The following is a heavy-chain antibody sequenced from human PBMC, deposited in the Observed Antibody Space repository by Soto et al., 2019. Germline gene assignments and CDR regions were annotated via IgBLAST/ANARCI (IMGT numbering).Heavy chain of an antibody. Sequence: PSETLSLTCTVSGGSISSYYWSWIRQPPGKGLEWIGYIYYSGSTNYNPSLKSRVTISVDTSKDQFSLKLSSVTAADTAVYYCAKVGPLWFGELGWFDPWGQGTLVTVSS. J-gene: IGHJ5*02. D-gene: IGHD3-10*01. CDR2: IYYSGST. V-gene: IGHV4-59*01. CDR1: GGSISSYY. CDR3: AKVGPLWFGELGWFDP.